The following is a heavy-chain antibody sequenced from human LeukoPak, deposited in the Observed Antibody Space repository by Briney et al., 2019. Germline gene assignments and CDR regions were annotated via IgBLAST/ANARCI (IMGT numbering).Heavy chain of an antibody. CDR2: IYHSGST. D-gene: IGHD1-14*01. CDR1: GGSISSGGYS. CDR3: ASRNRYYYGMDV. Sequence: SETLSLTCAVSGGSISSGGYSWSWIRQPPGKGLEWIGYIYHSGSTYYNPSLKSRVTISVDRSKNQFSLKLSSVTAADTAVYYCASRNRYYYGMDVWGQGTTVTVSS. V-gene: IGHV4-30-2*01. J-gene: IGHJ6*02.